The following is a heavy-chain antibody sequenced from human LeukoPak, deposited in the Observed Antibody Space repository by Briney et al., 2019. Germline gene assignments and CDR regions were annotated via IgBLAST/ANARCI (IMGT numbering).Heavy chain of an antibody. CDR3: ARDPCFDSSGYPYFFDY. CDR1: GFTFNSYA. Sequence: GGSLRLSCAASGFTFNSYAMHWVRQAPGKGLEWVAVISYDGSRKYHADSVKGRFTISRDNSKNTPSLQMNSLRAEDTAVYYCARDPCFDSSGYPYFFDYWGEGTLVTVSS. CDR2: ISYDGSRK. D-gene: IGHD3-22*01. V-gene: IGHV3-30-3*01. J-gene: IGHJ4*02.